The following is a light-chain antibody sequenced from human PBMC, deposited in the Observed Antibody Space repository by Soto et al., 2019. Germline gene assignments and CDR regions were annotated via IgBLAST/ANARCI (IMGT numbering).Light chain of an antibody. J-gene: IGKJ1*01. CDR1: QSVSSSY. V-gene: IGKV3-20*01. CDR2: GAS. CDR3: QQYGSSPKT. Sequence: EIVLTQSPGTLSLSPGERATLSCRASQSVSSSYLAWYQQEPGQAPRLLIYGASSRATGIPDRFSGSGSGTDFTLTISRLEPEDFAVYYCQQYGSSPKTFGQGTKV.